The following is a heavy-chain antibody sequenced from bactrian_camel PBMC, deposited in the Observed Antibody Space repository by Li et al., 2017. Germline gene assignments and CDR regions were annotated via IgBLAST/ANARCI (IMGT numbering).Heavy chain of an antibody. CDR3: GEYHPFILWL. CDR1: GFEFSIDA. J-gene: IGHJ6*01. V-gene: IGHV3S42*01. CDR2: INSDGGTM. Sequence: VQLLESGGGLVQPGGSLRLSCAASGFEFSIDAMRWVRQRPGKGLELIADINSDGGTMTYVDSVKGRFTISRDNAKNTLYLQMNSLKTGHGRVLLCGEYHPFILWLLGPGDPGHRL.